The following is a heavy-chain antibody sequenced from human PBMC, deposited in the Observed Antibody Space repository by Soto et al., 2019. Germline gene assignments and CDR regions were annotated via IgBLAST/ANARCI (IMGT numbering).Heavy chain of an antibody. V-gene: IGHV3-48*02. D-gene: IGHD6-6*01. CDR1: GFSFSTYS. CDR3: ARGGSSSDNGMDV. J-gene: IGHJ6*02. CDR2: ISSRSYTI. Sequence: EVQLVEYGGGLVQPGGSLRLSCAASGFSFSTYSMNWVRQAPGKGLEWVSYISSRSYTIYYVDSVKGRFTISRDNAKNSLYLQMNSVRDEDTAVYYCARGGSSSDNGMDVWGQGTTVTVSS.